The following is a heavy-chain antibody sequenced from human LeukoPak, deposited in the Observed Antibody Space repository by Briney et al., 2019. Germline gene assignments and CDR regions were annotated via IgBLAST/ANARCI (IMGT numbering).Heavy chain of an antibody. CDR1: GFTFSSYW. Sequence: GGSLRLSCEASGFTFSSYWMSWVRQAPGKGLEWVANIKQDGSEKYYVDSVRGRFTISRDNVKNSLYLQMNSLRAEETAVYYCARYSAAAGTGSWFDPWGQGTLVTVSS. V-gene: IGHV3-7*01. D-gene: IGHD6-13*01. CDR2: IKQDGSEK. J-gene: IGHJ5*02. CDR3: ARYSAAAGTGSWFDP.